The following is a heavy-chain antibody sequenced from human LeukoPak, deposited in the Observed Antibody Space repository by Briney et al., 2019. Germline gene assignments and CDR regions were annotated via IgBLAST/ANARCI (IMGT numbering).Heavy chain of an antibody. CDR2: ISSGSSYI. D-gene: IGHD6-6*01. CDR3: ARYSSSSDTFDI. J-gene: IGHJ3*02. V-gene: IGHV3-21*01. CDR1: GFTFSSYS. Sequence: GGSLRLSCAASGFTFSSYSMNWVRQAPGKGLEWVSSISSGSSYISYADSVKGRFTISRDNAKSPLYLQMNSLRAEDTAMYYCARYSSSSDTFDIWGQGTMVTVSS.